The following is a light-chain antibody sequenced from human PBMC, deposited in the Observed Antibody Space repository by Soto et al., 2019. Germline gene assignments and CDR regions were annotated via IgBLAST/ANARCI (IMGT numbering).Light chain of an antibody. Sequence: EIVLTQSPATLSLSPGERATLSCRASESVRSSLAWYQQKPGQAPRLLISDASNRATGIPARFSGSGSGTDFTLTISSLEPEDFAVYYCQQRSNWPPGVTFGPGTKVDIK. V-gene: IGKV3-11*01. CDR1: ESVRSS. CDR2: DAS. CDR3: QQRSNWPPGVT. J-gene: IGKJ3*01.